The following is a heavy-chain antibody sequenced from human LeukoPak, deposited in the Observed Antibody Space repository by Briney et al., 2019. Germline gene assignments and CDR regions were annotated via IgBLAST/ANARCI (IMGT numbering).Heavy chain of an antibody. Sequence: PGGSLRLSCAASGFTFSSYGMHWVRQAPGKGLEWVAVISYDGSNKYYADSVKGRFTISRDNSKNTLYLQMNSLRAEDTAVYYCATPIAGAVIDYWGQGTLVTVSS. CDR2: ISYDGSNK. CDR1: GFTFSSYG. V-gene: IGHV3-30*03. D-gene: IGHD6-13*01. CDR3: ATPIAGAVIDY. J-gene: IGHJ4*02.